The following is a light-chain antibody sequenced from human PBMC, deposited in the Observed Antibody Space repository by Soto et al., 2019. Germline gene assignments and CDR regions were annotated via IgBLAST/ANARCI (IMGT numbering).Light chain of an antibody. CDR3: QQYNNWPPCT. J-gene: IGKJ1*01. CDR2: VAS. CDR1: QRVSSN. Sequence: EIVMTQSPATLSVSPGERATLSCRARQRVSSNLAGYQQKPCQAPRPRIYVASNRAPDNPARFSGSGSGTEFTLTISSMQSDDFEFYYCQQYNNWPPCTFGQGTKVEIK. V-gene: IGKV3-15*01.